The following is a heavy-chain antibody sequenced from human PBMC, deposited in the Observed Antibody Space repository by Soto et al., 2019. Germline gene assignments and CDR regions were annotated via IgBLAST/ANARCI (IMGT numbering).Heavy chain of an antibody. CDR1: GFTFSSYS. CDR2: LSPSSTYI. D-gene: IGHD2-15*01. Sequence: GGSLRLSCAASGFTFSSYSMNWVRRAPGKGLEWVSSLSPSSTYIHYADSVKGRFTISRDNAKNSLYLQLNSLRAEGTAVYYCARGYCSGGDCRAAVDFWGQGTMVTVSS. CDR3: ARGYCSGGDCRAAVDF. J-gene: IGHJ3*01. V-gene: IGHV3-21*01.